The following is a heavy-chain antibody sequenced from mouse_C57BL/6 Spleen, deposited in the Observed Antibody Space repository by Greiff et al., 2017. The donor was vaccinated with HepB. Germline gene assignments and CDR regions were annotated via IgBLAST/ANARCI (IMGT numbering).Heavy chain of an antibody. CDR3: TRAPYDYDVPWFAY. J-gene: IGHJ3*01. CDR2: IDPETGGT. Sequence: QVQLQQSGAELVRPGASVTLSCKASGYTFTDYEMHWVKQTPVHGLEWIGAIDPETGGTAYNQKFKGKAILTADKSSSTAYMELRSLTSEDSAVYYCTRAPYDYDVPWFAYWGQGTLVTVSA. CDR1: GYTFTDYE. D-gene: IGHD2-4*01. V-gene: IGHV1-15*01.